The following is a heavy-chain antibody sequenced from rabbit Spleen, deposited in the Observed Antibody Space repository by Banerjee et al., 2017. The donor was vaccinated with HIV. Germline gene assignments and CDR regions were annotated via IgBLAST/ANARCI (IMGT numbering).Heavy chain of an antibody. V-gene: IGHV1S45*01. CDR3: ARDDGAYDYIDGYFRL. CDR2: IYAGSTGTI. J-gene: IGHJ4*01. CDR1: EFSFSSTHW. Sequence: QEQLVESGGDLVKPGASRTLTCTASEFSFSSTHWIYWVRQTPGKGLEWIGTIYAGSTGTIDYASWAKGRFTISKTSSTTVTLQLTSLTAADTATYFCARDDGAYDYIDGYFRLWGPGTLVTVS. D-gene: IGHD6-1*01.